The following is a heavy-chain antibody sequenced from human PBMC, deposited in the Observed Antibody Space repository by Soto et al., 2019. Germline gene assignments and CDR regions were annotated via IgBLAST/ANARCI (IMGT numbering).Heavy chain of an antibody. CDR1: GFTFSSSA. CDR2: ISGSGASL. D-gene: IGHD1-26*01. V-gene: IGHV3-23*04. CDR3: AKDRSGFVVGATTT. J-gene: IGHJ4*02. Sequence: EVQLVESGGGLVQPGGSLRLSCAGSGFTFSSSAMSWVRQAPGKGLEWVSGISGSGASLYYTDSVKGRFTISRANSKNTVYLQMDSLRAEDTAIYCCAKDRSGFVVGATTTWGQGTLVTVSS.